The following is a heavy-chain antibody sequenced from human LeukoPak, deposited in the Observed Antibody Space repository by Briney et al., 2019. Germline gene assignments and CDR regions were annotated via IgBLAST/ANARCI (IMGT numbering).Heavy chain of an antibody. D-gene: IGHD6-6*01. CDR1: GFTFSSYG. CDR2: IRYDGSNK. CDR3: AKDGGIAARVGNYFDY. Sequence: GGSLRLSCAASGFTFSSYGMHWVRQAPGKGLEWVAFIRYDGSNKYYADSVKGRFTISRDNSKNTLYLQMNSLRAEDTAVYYCAKDGGIAARVGNYFDYWSQGTLVTVSS. V-gene: IGHV3-30*02. J-gene: IGHJ4*02.